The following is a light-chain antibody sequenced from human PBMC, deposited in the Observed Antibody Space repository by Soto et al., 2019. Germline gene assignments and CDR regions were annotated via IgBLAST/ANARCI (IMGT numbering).Light chain of an antibody. V-gene: IGKV3-20*01. Sequence: EIVLTQSPGTLSLSPGERATLSCRASQSINNRYLAWYQQKPGKAPRLLIYAASSRATGIPDSFSGSGYVTDFTLTISRLELEDFAVYYCQQFGSSPGFTFGPGTKVDIK. J-gene: IGKJ3*01. CDR3: QQFGSSPGFT. CDR1: QSINNRY. CDR2: AAS.